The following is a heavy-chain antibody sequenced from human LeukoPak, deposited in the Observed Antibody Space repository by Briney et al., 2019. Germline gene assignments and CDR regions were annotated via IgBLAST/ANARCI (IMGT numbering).Heavy chain of an antibody. CDR3: ARSFYDVLSGYYNPNRLDP. D-gene: IGHD3-9*01. CDR2: IIPILGIA. CDR1: GGTFSSYA. J-gene: IGHJ5*02. Sequence: SVKVSCKASGGTFSSYAISWVRQAPGQGLEWMGRIIPILGIADSAQRFQGRVTFTADKSTTTAYMELSSLTSEDTAVYYCARSFYDVLSGYYNPNRLDPWGQGTLVTVSS. V-gene: IGHV1-69*04.